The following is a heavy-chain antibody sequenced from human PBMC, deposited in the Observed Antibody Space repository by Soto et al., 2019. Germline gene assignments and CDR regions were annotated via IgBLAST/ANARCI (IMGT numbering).Heavy chain of an antibody. CDR1: GGTFRTAA. CDR3: SRDNDRPQLGGNYYYILDV. CDR2: IRPVFRTP. V-gene: IGHV1-69*12. Sequence: QVHLEQSGAEVKKPGSSVKVSCKASGGTFRTAAVSWVRQAPGQGLEWLGGIRPVFRTPDYAQKFQGRVTITADESTSTAYMELGGLRSDATAVYYCSRDNDRPQLGGNYYYILDVWGQGTTITVSS. J-gene: IGHJ6*02. D-gene: IGHD2-8*01.